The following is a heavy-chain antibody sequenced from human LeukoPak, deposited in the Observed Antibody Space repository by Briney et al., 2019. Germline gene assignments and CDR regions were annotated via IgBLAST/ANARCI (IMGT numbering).Heavy chain of an antibody. CDR1: GDSISSSRYS. V-gene: IGHV4-39*01. D-gene: IGHD3-3*01. Sequence: SETLSLTCTVSGDSISSSRYSWGWIRQPPGKGLEWIGTIYYSGSTYYNPSLKSRVTISVDTSKNQFSLRLSSVTAADTAVYYCARGMEYYYGMDVWGQGTTVTVSS. J-gene: IGHJ6*02. CDR2: IYYSGST. CDR3: ARGMEYYYGMDV.